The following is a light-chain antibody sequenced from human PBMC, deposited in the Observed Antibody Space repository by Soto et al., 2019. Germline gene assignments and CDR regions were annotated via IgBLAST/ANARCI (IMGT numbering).Light chain of an antibody. V-gene: IGKV3-15*01. CDR3: QQYNNWPRT. J-gene: IGKJ1*01. CDR2: GAS. Sequence: EIVMTQSPATLSVSPGERATLSCRASQSVSSNLAWYQQKPGQAPRLLIYGASTRATGIPARFSGSGSGTEITLTISSLQSEDFAVYYCQQYNNWPRTFGQGTTVEIK. CDR1: QSVSSN.